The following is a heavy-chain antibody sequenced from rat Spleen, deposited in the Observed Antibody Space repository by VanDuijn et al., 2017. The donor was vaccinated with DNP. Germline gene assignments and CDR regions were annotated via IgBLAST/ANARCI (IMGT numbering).Heavy chain of an antibody. CDR2: IVHDGSRT. CDR1: GFTFSDYN. V-gene: IGHV5S10*01. J-gene: IGHJ4*01. Sequence: EVHLVESGGGLVQPGRSLKLSCAASGFTFSDYNMAWVRQAPKKGLEWVATIVHDGSRTYYRDSVKGRFTISRDNAKSTLYLQMDSLRSEDTATYYCTTREDAWGQGTSVTVSS. CDR3: TTREDA.